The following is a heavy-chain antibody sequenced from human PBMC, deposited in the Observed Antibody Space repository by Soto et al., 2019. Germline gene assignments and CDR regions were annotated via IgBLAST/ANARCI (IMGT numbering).Heavy chain of an antibody. D-gene: IGHD5-18*01. CDR3: ARYTAMVTITTRDVYYYDGMDV. Sequence: GASVKVSCKASGGTFSSYAISWVRQAPGQGLEWMGGIIPIFGTANYAQKFQGRVTITADKSTSTAYMELSSLRSEDTAAYYCARYTAMVTITTRDVYYYDGMDVWGQGTTVTVSS. CDR2: IIPIFGTA. CDR1: GGTFSSYA. J-gene: IGHJ6*02. V-gene: IGHV1-69*06.